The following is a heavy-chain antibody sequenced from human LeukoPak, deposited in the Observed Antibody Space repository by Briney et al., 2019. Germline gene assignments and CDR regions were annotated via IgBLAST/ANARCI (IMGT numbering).Heavy chain of an antibody. V-gene: IGHV3-23*01. D-gene: IGHD6-19*01. Sequence: GGSLRLPCAASGFKFGDYDMNWVRQAPGKGLDWVSSISGSAVRTSYAESVKGRFTISRDNSKNRLYLQMNSLTAEDTALYYCAKDRASGWYAPMDYWGQGTLVIVSS. CDR3: AKDRASGWYAPMDY. J-gene: IGHJ4*02. CDR2: ISGSAVRT. CDR1: GFKFGDYD.